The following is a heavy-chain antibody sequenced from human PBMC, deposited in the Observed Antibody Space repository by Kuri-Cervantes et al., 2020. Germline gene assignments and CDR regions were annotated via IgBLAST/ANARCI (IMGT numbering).Heavy chain of an antibody. CDR2: ISWNSGSI. CDR3: AKGGVAVAGVSDY. Sequence: SLKISCAASGFTVDDYAMHWVRQAPGKGLEWVSGISWNSGSIGYADSVKGRFTISRDNAKNSLYLQMNSLRAEDTALYYCAKGGVAVAGVSDYWGQGTLVTVSS. V-gene: IGHV3-9*01. D-gene: IGHD6-19*01. CDR1: GFTVDDYA. J-gene: IGHJ4*02.